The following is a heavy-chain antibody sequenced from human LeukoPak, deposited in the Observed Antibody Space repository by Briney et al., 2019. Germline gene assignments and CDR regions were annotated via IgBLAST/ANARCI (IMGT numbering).Heavy chain of an antibody. D-gene: IGHD1-1*01. J-gene: IGHJ4*02. V-gene: IGHV3-53*01. Sequence: PGGSLRLSCAASGFTVSSSYMTWVRQAPGKGLEWVSVIRSGGSTVYADSVKGRFTISRDNSKNTQYLQMNSLRAEDTAVYYCARDFKRTQDYWGQGTLVTVSS. CDR3: ARDFKRTQDY. CDR2: IRSGGST. CDR1: GFTVSSSY.